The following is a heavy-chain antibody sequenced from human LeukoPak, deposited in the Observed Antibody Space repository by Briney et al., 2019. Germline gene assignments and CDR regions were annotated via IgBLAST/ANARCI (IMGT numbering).Heavy chain of an antibody. V-gene: IGHV4-59*08. D-gene: IGHD6-19*01. Sequence: SETLSLTCTVSGGSISSYYWSWIRQPPGKGLEWIGYIYYSGSTNYNPSLKSRVTISVDTSKNQFSLKLSSVTAADTAVYYCARSGSSGWYSLFDYWGQGTPVTVSS. CDR2: IYYSGST. CDR1: GGSISSYY. J-gene: IGHJ4*02. CDR3: ARSGSSGWYSLFDY.